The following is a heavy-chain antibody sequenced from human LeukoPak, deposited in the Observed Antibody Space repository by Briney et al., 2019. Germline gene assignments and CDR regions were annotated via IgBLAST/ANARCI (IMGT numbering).Heavy chain of an antibody. CDR1: GGSFSGYY. Sequence: SETLSLTCAVYGGSFSGYYWSWIRQPPGKGLEWIGEINHSGSTNYNPSLKSRVTISVDTSKNQFSLKLSSVTAADTAVYYCARKSSGWYIHWGQGTLVTVSS. V-gene: IGHV4-34*01. J-gene: IGHJ4*02. CDR2: INHSGST. D-gene: IGHD6-19*01. CDR3: ARKSSGWYIH.